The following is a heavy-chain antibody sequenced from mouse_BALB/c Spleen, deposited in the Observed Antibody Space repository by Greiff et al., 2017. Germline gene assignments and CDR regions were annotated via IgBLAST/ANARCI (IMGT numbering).Heavy chain of an antibody. CDR1: GYTFTDYA. J-gene: IGHJ3*01. Sequence: QVHVKQSGAELVRPGVSVKISCKGSGYTFTDYAMHWVKQSHAKSLEWIGVISTYYGDASYNQKFKGKATMTVDKSSSTAYMELARLTSEDSAIYYCARYPSYRYGLSWFAYWGQGTLVTVSA. CDR3: ARYPSYRYGLSWFAY. D-gene: IGHD2-14*01. CDR2: ISTYYGDA. V-gene: IGHV1S137*01.